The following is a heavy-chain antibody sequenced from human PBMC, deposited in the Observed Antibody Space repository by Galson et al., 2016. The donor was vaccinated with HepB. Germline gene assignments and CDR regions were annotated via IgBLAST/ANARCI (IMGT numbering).Heavy chain of an antibody. D-gene: IGHD2-21*01. J-gene: IGHJ4*02. V-gene: IGHV3-15*07. Sequence: SLRLSCAASGFKFNIAWMHWVRKAPGRGLEWVGRIKSRDAGGTSDYAAPVEGRFTISRDDSRNTLVLQKNSLKTEDTAIYYCATDANELLWWHYLGEWGQGTLVSVSS. CDR1: GFKFNIAW. CDR3: ATDANELLWWHYLGE. CDR2: IKSRDAGGTS.